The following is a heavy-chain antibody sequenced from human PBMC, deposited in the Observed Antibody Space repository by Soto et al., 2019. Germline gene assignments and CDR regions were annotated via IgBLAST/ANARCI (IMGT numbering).Heavy chain of an antibody. V-gene: IGHV3-30-3*01. Sequence: PGGSLRLSCAASGFAFSAQAMHWVRQAPGKGLEWVAVISYDGSSKYFADSVKGRFTISRDNSKNTLYLQMNSLRAEDTAVYYCARTHYDFWSGYWAGYYYGMDVWGQGTTVTVSS. D-gene: IGHD3-3*01. CDR3: ARTHYDFWSGYWAGYYYGMDV. J-gene: IGHJ6*02. CDR2: ISYDGSSK. CDR1: GFAFSAQA.